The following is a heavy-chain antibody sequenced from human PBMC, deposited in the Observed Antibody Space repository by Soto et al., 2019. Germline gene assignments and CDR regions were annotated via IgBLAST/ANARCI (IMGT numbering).Heavy chain of an antibody. Sequence: EVQLLESGGGLVQPGGSLRLSCAASGFTFSSYAMSWVRQAPGKGLEWVSAISGSGGSTYYADSVKGRFTISRDNSKNTLYLQMNSLRAEATAGYYCAKYSDDMVGGYWGQGTLVTVSS. J-gene: IGHJ4*02. V-gene: IGHV3-23*01. D-gene: IGHD3-10*01. CDR2: ISGSGGST. CDR1: GFTFSSYA. CDR3: AKYSDDMVGGY.